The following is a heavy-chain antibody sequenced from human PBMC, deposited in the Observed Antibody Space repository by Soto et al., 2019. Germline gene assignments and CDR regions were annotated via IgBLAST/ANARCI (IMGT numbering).Heavy chain of an antibody. J-gene: IGHJ6*02. D-gene: IGHD2-15*01. Sequence: GGSLRLSCTASGFTFITYWISCVRHAPFMWLEWVANIGEDGSEKYYVDSVKGRFTISRDNAKNSLYLQMNSLRADDTAVYYCARGSGGHNYYYGMDVWGQGTTVTVSS. CDR2: IGEDGSEK. CDR1: GFTFITYW. V-gene: IGHV3-7*03. CDR3: ARGSGGHNYYYGMDV.